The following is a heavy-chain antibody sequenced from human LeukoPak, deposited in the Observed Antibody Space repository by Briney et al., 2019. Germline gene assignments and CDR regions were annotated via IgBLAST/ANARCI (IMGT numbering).Heavy chain of an antibody. J-gene: IGHJ4*02. CDR1: GYTFTGYY. Sequence: ASVKVSCKASGYTFTGYYMHWARQAPGQGLEWMGWINPNSGGTNYAQKFQGRVTMTRDTSISTAYMELSRLRSDDTAVYYCARAWREYVDWFPFDYWGQGTLVTVSS. CDR2: INPNSGGT. CDR3: ARAWREYVDWFPFDY. D-gene: IGHD3-9*01. V-gene: IGHV1-2*02.